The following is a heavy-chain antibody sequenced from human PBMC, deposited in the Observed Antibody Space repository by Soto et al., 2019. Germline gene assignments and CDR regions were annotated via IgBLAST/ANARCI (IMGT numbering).Heavy chain of an antibody. J-gene: IGHJ6*02. V-gene: IGHV3-23*01. CDR2: ISGSGGST. CDR3: AKDPSVLRFLEWLNGMDV. CDR1: GFTFSSYA. D-gene: IGHD3-3*01. Sequence: GKSLRLSYAASGFTFSSYAMSWVRQAPGKGLEWVSAISGSGGSTYYADSVKGRFTISRDNSKNTLDLQMNSLRAEDTAVYYCAKDPSVLRFLEWLNGMDVWGQGTTVTVSS.